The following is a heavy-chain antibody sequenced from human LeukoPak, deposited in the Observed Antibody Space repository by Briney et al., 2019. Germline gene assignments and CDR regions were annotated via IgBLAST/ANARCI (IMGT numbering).Heavy chain of an antibody. CDR1: GYTFTSYD. Sequence: ASVKVSCKASGYTFTSYDINWVRQATGQGLEWMGWMNPNSGNTGYAQKFQGRVTMTRNTSISTAYMELSSLRSEDTAVYYCATRLLSSGWYEPHSSRFDYWGQGTLVTVFS. D-gene: IGHD6-19*01. V-gene: IGHV1-8*01. J-gene: IGHJ4*02. CDR3: ATRLLSSGWYEPHSSRFDY. CDR2: MNPNSGNT.